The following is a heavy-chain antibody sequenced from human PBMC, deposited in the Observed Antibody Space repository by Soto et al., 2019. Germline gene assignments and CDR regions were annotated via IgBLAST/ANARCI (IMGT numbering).Heavy chain of an antibody. CDR2: MNPNSGNT. D-gene: IGHD3-10*01. J-gene: IGHJ3*02. V-gene: IGHV1-8*01. Sequence: QVQLVQSGAEVKKPGASVKVSCKASGYTFTSYDISWVRQASGQGLEWMGWMNPNSGNTGYAQKLQGRVTMTRNTSISTAYMELSSLRSEDMAVYNCARGINYYDSGDDAFDIWGQGTMVTVSS. CDR3: ARGINYYDSGDDAFDI. CDR1: GYTFTSYD.